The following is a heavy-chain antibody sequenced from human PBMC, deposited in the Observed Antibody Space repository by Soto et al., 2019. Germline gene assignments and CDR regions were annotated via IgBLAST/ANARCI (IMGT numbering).Heavy chain of an antibody. V-gene: IGHV4-31*02. J-gene: IGHJ5*02. CDR3: ARGISDLGYSSSWYWFDP. Sequence: PSETLSLTCTVSGGSISSGGYYWSWIRQHPGKGLEWIGYIYYSRSTYYNPSLKSRVTISVDTSKNQFSLKLSSVTAADTAVYYCARGISDLGYSSSWYWFDPWGQGTLVTVSS. CDR2: IYYSRST. CDR1: GGSISSGGYY. D-gene: IGHD6-13*01.